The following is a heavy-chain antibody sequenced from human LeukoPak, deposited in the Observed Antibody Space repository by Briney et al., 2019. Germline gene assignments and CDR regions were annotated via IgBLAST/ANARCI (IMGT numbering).Heavy chain of an antibody. CDR2: IYYSGST. J-gene: IGHJ4*02. D-gene: IGHD3-22*01. CDR1: GGSISSSSYY. Sequence: SETLSLTCTDSGGSISSSSYYWGWIRQPPGKGLEWIGSIYYSGSTYYNPSLKSRVTISVDTSKNQFSLKLSSVTAADTAVYYCDDSSGYVFDYWGQGTLVTVSS. CDR3: DDSSGYVFDY. V-gene: IGHV4-39*01.